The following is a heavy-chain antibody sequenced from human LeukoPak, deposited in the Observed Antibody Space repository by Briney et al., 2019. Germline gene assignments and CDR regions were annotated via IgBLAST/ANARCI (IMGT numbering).Heavy chain of an antibody. CDR2: INRNSGGT. Sequence: ASVKLSCKTSGYSFIDYYIHWVRQAPGQGLEWMGWINRNSGGTNYAQKFQGRVTMTRDTSISTAYMELSRLRSDDTAVYYCARVSLGWAYSDYWGQGTLVTVSS. CDR1: GYSFIDYY. D-gene: IGHD6-19*01. V-gene: IGHV1-2*02. CDR3: ARVSLGWAYSDY. J-gene: IGHJ4*02.